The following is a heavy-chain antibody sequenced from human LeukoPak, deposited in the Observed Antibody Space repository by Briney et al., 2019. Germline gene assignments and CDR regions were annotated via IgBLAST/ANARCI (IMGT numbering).Heavy chain of an antibody. J-gene: IGHJ4*02. V-gene: IGHV4-34*01. D-gene: IGHD2-15*01. Sequence: PSETLSLTCAVYDGSFSNYYWTWIRQFPGKGLEWIGEINHSGSTNYNPSPKSRVTISVDTSKNQFSLNLSSVTAADTAVSYCARIRCSTCAFDYWGQGTLVTVSP. CDR2: INHSGST. CDR3: ARIRCSTCAFDY. CDR1: DGSFSNYY.